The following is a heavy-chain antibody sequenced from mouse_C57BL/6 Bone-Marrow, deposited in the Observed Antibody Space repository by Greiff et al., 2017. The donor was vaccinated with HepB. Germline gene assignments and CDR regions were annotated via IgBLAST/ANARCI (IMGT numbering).Heavy chain of an antibody. CDR1: GFTFSSYG. D-gene: IGHD2-3*01. V-gene: IGHV5-6*01. J-gene: IGHJ3*01. CDR3: ATLCLLPWFAY. Sequence: EVQLMESGGDLVKPGGSLKLSCAASGFTFSSYGMSWVRQTPDKRLEWVATISSGGSYTYYPDSVKGRFTISRDNAKNTLYMQMSSLNPEDTAMYYCATLCLLPWFAYWGQGTMVTVSA. CDR2: ISSGGSYT.